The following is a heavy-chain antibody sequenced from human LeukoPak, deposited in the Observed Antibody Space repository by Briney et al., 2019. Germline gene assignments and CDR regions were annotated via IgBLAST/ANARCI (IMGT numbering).Heavy chain of an antibody. V-gene: IGHV3-23*01. J-gene: IGHJ4*02. Sequence: GGSLRLSCAASGFTFSSYAMSWVRQAPGKGLEWVSAISASGGNTYYADSVKGRFTISRDNSQNKLYLQANSLRAEDTAVYYCGKGLYHDYSGIGDYWGQGSLVTVSS. CDR1: GFTFSSYA. CDR3: GKGLYHDYSGIGDY. CDR2: ISASGGNT. D-gene: IGHD3-22*01.